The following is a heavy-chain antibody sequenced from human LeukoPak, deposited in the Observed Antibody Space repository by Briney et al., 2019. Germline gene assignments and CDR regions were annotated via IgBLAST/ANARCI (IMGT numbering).Heavy chain of an antibody. D-gene: IGHD2-2*01. CDR2: IRYDGSNK. CDR1: GFTFTSYG. CDR3: AKDHCSSTSCFYFDY. V-gene: IGHV3-30*02. J-gene: IGHJ4*02. Sequence: PGGSLGLSCAASGFTFTSYGMHWVRQAPGKGLEWVAFIRYDGSNKYYADSVKGRFTISRDNTLYLQMNSLRAEDTAVYYCAKDHCSSTSCFYFDYWGQGTLVTVSS.